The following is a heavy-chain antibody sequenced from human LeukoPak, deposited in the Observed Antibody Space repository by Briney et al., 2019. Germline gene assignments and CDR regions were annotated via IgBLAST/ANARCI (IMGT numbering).Heavy chain of an antibody. CDR1: GGSISSYY. CDR3: ARDRPEGPLGYCSSTSCYRRGISWYFDL. D-gene: IGHD2-2*02. J-gene: IGHJ2*01. CDR2: IYYSGST. V-gene: IGHV4-59*01. Sequence: SETLSLTCTVSGGSISSYYWSWIRQPPGKGLEWIGYIYYSGSTNYNPSLKSRVTISGDTSKNQFSLKLSSVTAADTAVYYCARDRPEGPLGYCSSTSCYRRGISWYFDLWGRGTLVTVSS.